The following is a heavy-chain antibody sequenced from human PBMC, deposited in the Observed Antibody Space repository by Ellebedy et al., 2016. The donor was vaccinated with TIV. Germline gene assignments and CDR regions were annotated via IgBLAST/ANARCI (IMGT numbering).Heavy chain of an antibody. Sequence: PGGSLRLSCAASGFTFSNYWMHWVRQAPGKGLVWVSRINTDVSSTSYAGSVKGRFTISRDNAENTLYLQMNSRTAEDTAVYYCARGASWELRAPYYYYGMDVWGQGTTVTVSS. CDR2: INTDVSST. V-gene: IGHV3-74*01. CDR3: ARGASWELRAPYYYYGMDV. J-gene: IGHJ6*02. CDR1: GFTFSNYW. D-gene: IGHD1-26*01.